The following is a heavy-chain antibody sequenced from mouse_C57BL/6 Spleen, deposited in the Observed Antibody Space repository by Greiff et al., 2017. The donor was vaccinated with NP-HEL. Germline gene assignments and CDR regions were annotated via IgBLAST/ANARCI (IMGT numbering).Heavy chain of an antibody. Sequence: EVQLQQSGPELVKPGASVKIPCKASGYTFTDYNMDWVKQSHGKSLEWIGDINPNTGGTIYNQKFKGKATLTVDKSSSISYMELRSLTSEDTAVYYCARSNYYVSSDWFAYGGQGTLVTVSA. CDR3: ARSNYYVSSDWFAY. CDR1: GYTFTDYN. CDR2: INPNTGGT. J-gene: IGHJ3*01. D-gene: IGHD1-1*01. V-gene: IGHV1-18*01.